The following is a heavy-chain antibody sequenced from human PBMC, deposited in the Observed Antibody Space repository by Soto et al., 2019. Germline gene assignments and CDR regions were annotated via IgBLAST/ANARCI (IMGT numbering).Heavy chain of an antibody. J-gene: IGHJ5*02. CDR2: IYWNDDK. D-gene: IGHD3-3*01. Sequence: SGPTLVKPTQTLTLTCTFSGFSLSTSGVGVGWIRQPPGKALEWLALIYWNDDKRYSPSLKSRLTITKDTSKNQVVLTITNMDPVDTATYYCAHTIIDFWSAEANWFDPWGQGTLVTVSS. V-gene: IGHV2-5*01. CDR1: GFSLSTSGVG. CDR3: AHTIIDFWSAEANWFDP.